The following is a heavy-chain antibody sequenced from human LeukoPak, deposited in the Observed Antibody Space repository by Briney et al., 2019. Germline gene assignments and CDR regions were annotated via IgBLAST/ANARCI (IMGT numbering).Heavy chain of an antibody. J-gene: IGHJ5*02. V-gene: IGHV4-34*01. CDR2: INHSGST. CDR1: GGSISSYF. D-gene: IGHD3-10*01. Sequence: PSETLSLTCTVSGGSISSYFWSWIRQPPGKGLEWIGEINHSGSTNYNPSLKSRVTISVDTSKNQFSLKLSSVTAADTAVYYCARAHGWFGELLAWGQGTLVTVSS. CDR3: ARAHGWFGELLA.